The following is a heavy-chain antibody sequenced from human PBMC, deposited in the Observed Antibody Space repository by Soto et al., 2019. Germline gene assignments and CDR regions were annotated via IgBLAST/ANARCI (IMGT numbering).Heavy chain of an antibody. V-gene: IGHV4-38-2*02. CDR3: GGGFWTGYSLFDH. D-gene: IGHD3-3*01. J-gene: IGHJ4*01. CDR1: GSSISSAYY. CDR2: VFHRGTT. Sequence: SETLSLTCNVSGSSISSAYYWGWFRQPPGRGLEWIGSVFHRGTTYYNPSLMSRVTISLDTSKNQFSLKLSSVTAADTAVYYCGGGFWTGYSLFDHWGQGALVTVSS.